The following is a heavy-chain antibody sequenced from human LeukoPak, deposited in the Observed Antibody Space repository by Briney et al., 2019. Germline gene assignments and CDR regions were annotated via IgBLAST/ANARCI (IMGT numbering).Heavy chain of an antibody. V-gene: IGHV1-46*01. CDR2: INPSGGST. J-gene: IGHJ4*02. CDR3: ARDLTVPLPWGPTKGMDYFDY. CDR1: GYTFTSYY. Sequence: GASVKVSCKASGYTFTSYYMHWVRQAPGQGLEWMGIINPSGGSTSYAQKFQGRVTMTRDTSTSTVYMELSGLRSEDTAVYYCARDLTVPLPWGPTKGMDYFDYWGQGTLVTVSS. D-gene: IGHD2-21*02.